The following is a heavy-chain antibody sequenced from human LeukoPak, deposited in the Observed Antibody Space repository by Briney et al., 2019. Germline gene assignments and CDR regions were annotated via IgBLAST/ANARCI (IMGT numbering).Heavy chain of an antibody. CDR1: GFTFSSYS. V-gene: IGHV3-23*01. D-gene: IGHD3-22*01. CDR3: AKDRPNYYGTDGHYYRRDGDC. Sequence: SGGTLRLSWAASGFTFSSYSMNWVRQAPGKGLEWVSSTSSSGETTYYPDFVKGRFNISRANSRNTLYLQMNSLRAEDTAVYYCAKDRPNYYGTDGHYYRRDGDCWGQGTRVTVSS. CDR2: TSSSGETT. J-gene: IGHJ4*02.